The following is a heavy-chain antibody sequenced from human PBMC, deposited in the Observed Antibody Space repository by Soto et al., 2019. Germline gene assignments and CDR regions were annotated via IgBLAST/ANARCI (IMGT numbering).Heavy chain of an antibody. CDR1: GFTFTKFA. D-gene: IGHD5-12*01. V-gene: IGHV3-23*01. Sequence: GGSLRLSCAASGFTFTKFAMTWVRQAPGKGLEWVSTVSDSGANTYYTDSVKGRFTISRDNSKNTLFLQMNSLRAEDTAVYYCAEGGFYDGFDYWGQGTLVTVSS. CDR2: VSDSGANT. CDR3: AEGGFYDGFDY. J-gene: IGHJ4*02.